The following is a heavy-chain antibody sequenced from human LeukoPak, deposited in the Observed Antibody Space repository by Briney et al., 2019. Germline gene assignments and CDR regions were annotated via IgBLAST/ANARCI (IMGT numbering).Heavy chain of an antibody. CDR2: IGTAGDT. J-gene: IGHJ5*02. CDR1: GFTFSSYD. D-gene: IGHD6-19*01. CDR3: ARRYLGSIAVAGGWFDP. Sequence: GGSLRLSCAASGFTFSSYDMHWVRQATGKGLEWVSAIGTAGDTYYPGSVKGRFTISRDNSKNTLYLQMNSLRAEDTAVYYCARRYLGSIAVAGGWFDPWGQGTLVTVSS. V-gene: IGHV3-13*01.